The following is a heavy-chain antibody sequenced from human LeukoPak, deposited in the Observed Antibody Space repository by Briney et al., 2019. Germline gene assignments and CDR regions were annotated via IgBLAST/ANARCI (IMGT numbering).Heavy chain of an antibody. J-gene: IGHJ4*02. CDR2: IRSKANNYAT. CDR3: TGTLRFLEWLSYY. CDR1: GFSFCGST. Sequence: GGSLRLSCAASGFSFCGSTMHWVRQASGKGLEWVGRIRSKANNYATAYAASVKGRFTISRDDSKNTAYLQMNSLKTEDTAVYYCTGTLRFLEWLSYYWGQGTLVTVSS. V-gene: IGHV3-73*01. D-gene: IGHD3-3*01.